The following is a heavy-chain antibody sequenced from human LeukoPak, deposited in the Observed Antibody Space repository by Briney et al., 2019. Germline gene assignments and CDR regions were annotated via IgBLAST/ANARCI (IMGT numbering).Heavy chain of an antibody. CDR1: GGSISSYY. J-gene: IGHJ4*02. CDR3: ARGGSYYNRPYDY. Sequence: PSETLSLTCTVSGGSISSYYWSWIRQPPRKGLEWIGYIYGSGSGSTKYNPSLKSRVTISVDTSKNQISLKLSSVTAADTAVYYCARGGSYYNRPYDYWGQGTLVTVSS. CDR2: IYGSGSGST. D-gene: IGHD3-10*01. V-gene: IGHV4-59*01.